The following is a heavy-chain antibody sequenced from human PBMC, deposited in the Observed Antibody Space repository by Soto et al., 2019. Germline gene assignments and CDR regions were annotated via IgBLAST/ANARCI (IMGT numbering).Heavy chain of an antibody. CDR3: AKANDSGYDYFYYYYGMDV. D-gene: IGHD5-12*01. J-gene: IGHJ6*02. CDR1: EFTFSSYG. V-gene: IGHV3-30*18. Sequence: GGSLRLSCAASEFTFSSYGMHWVRQAPGKGLEWVAVISYDGSNKYYADSVKGRFTISRDNSKNTLYLQMDSLRAEDTAVYYCAKANDSGYDYFYYYYGMDVWGQGTTVTVSS. CDR2: ISYDGSNK.